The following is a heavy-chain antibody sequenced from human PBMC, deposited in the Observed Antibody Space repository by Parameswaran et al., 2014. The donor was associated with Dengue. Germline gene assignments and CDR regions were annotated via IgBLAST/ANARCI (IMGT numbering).Heavy chain of an antibody. J-gene: IGHJ4*02. V-gene: IGHV3-30*18. CDR3: AKQRSQWMGASPLDY. D-gene: IGHD1-26*01. Sequence: WIRQPPGKGLEWVALISYDGSNKSYRDSVKGRFTISRDNSKNTLYLQVSSLRGEDTAVYYCAKQRSQWMGASPLDYWGQGAPGHRLL. CDR2: ISYDGSNK.